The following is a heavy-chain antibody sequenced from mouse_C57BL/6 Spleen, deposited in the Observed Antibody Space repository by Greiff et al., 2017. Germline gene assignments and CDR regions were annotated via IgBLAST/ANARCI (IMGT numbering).Heavy chain of an antibody. J-gene: IGHJ2*01. CDR1: GYTFTSYW. D-gene: IGHD2-1*01. Sequence: QVQLQQPGTELVKPGASVKLSCKASGYTFTSYWMHWVKQRPGQGLEWIGHINPSTGGTNSNEKFKSKATLTVDKSSSTAYLQLSSLTSEDSAVYYYGSDCGNYWFDDGGQGTTLTVSS. V-gene: IGHV1-53*01. CDR3: GSDCGNYWFDD. CDR2: INPSTGGT.